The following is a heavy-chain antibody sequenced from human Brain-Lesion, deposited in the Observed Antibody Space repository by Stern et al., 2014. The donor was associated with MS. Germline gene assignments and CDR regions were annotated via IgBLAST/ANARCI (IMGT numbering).Heavy chain of an antibody. V-gene: IGHV3-23*04. D-gene: IGHD6-19*01. CDR2: LSARGGPT. CDR3: AKWPHHIAVAGTRYFQH. Sequence: EVQLVESGGGLVQPGGSLRLSCAASGFSFSTYAMSWVRQTPGKGLQWVSVLSARGGPTSYADSVKGRFTISRDNSKNTLYLQMDSLRADDTAVYYCAKWPHHIAVAGTRYFQHWGQGTLVTVSS. CDR1: GFSFSTYA. J-gene: IGHJ1*01.